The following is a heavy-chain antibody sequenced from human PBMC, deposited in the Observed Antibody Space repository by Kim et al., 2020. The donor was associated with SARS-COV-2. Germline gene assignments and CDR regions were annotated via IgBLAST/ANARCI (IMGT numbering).Heavy chain of an antibody. V-gene: IGHV1-8*01. CDR3: ARGPIIYIAAAGIVGPRPTYYGMDV. CDR2: MNPNSGNT. J-gene: IGHJ6*02. D-gene: IGHD6-13*01. CDR1: GYTFTSYD. Sequence: ASVKVSCKASGYTFTSYDINWVRQATGQGLEWMGWMNPNSGNTGYAQKFQGRVTMTRNTSISTAYMELSSLRSEDTAVYYCARGPIIYIAAAGIVGPRPTYYGMDVWGQGTTVTVSS.